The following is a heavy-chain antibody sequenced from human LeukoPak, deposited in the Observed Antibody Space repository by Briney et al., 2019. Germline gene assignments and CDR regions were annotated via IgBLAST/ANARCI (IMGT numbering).Heavy chain of an antibody. J-gene: IGHJ4*02. D-gene: IGHD2-15*01. CDR3: ARDCSGGSCYSSTAMVNGFDY. V-gene: IGHV1-46*01. Sequence: GASVKVSCKASGYTFTSYGISWVRQAPGQGLEWMGIINPSGGSTSYAQKFQGRVTMTRDMSTSTVYMELSSLRSEDTAVYYCARDCSGGSCYSSTAMVNGFDYWGQGTLVTVSS. CDR2: INPSGGST. CDR1: GYTFTSYG.